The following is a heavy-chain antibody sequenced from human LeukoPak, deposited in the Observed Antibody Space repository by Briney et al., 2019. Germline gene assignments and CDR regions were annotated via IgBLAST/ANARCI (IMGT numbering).Heavy chain of an antibody. J-gene: IGHJ4*02. D-gene: IGHD4-17*01. CDR1: GYTFTSYG. CDR3: ASTSRATTVTPGTY. V-gene: IGHV1-18*01. CDR2: ISAYSGNT. Sequence: ASVKVSCKASGYTFTSYGISWVRQAPGQGLEWMGWISAYSGNTNYAQKLQGRVTMTTDTSTSTAYMELRSLRSDDTAVYYCASTSRATTVTPGTYWGQGTLVTVSS.